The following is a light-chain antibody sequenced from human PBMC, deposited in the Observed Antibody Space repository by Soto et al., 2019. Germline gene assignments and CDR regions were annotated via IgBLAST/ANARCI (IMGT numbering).Light chain of an antibody. CDR3: QQYNSYPRT. V-gene: IGKV1-5*03. CDR2: KAS. CDR1: RNIRSR. J-gene: IGKJ1*01. Sequence: DFQMTQSPSTLSASVGDRVTITCRASRNIRSRLAWYQQKPGKAPKLLIFKASSLESGVPSRFSGGGSGTEFTLTISSLQPDDFATYYCQQYNSYPRTFGQGTKVDIK.